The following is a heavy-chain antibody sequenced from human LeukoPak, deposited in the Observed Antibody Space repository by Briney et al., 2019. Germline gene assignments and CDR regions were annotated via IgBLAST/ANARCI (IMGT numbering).Heavy chain of an antibody. J-gene: IGHJ4*02. V-gene: IGHV4-59*12. CDR3: ARDGWESGDY. D-gene: IGHD1-26*01. CDR2: IYYSGST. Sequence: KSSETLSLTCTVSGGSISSYYWSWIRQPPGKGLEWIGYIYYSGSTNYNPSLKSRVTISVDTSKNQFSLKLSSVTAADTAVYHCARDGWESGDYWGQGTLVTVSS. CDR1: GGSISSYY.